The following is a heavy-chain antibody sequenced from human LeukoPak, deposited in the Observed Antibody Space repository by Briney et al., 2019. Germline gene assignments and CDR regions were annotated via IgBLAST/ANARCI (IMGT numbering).Heavy chain of an antibody. CDR1: GYSISSGYY. Sequence: SETLSLTCTVSGYSISSGYYWGWIRQPPGKGLEWIGSIYHSGSTYYNPSLKSRVTISVDTSKNQFSLKLSSVTAADTAVYYCARTPGYSSSWYGYYFDYWGQGTLVTVSS. CDR2: IYHSGST. J-gene: IGHJ4*02. CDR3: ARTPGYSSSWYGYYFDY. D-gene: IGHD6-13*01. V-gene: IGHV4-38-2*02.